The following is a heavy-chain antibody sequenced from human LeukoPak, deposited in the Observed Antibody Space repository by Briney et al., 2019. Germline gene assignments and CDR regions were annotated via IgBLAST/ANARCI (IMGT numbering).Heavy chain of an antibody. CDR1: GFTFDDYG. J-gene: IGHJ4*02. V-gene: IGHV3-20*04. CDR2: INWNGGST. Sequence: GGSLRLSCAASGFTFDDYGMSWVRQAPGKGLEWVSGINWNGGSTGYADSVKGRFTISRDNSKNTLYLQMNSLRAEDTAVYYCAKGGSSTWYGTGDYFDYWGQGTLVTVSS. CDR3: AKGGSSTWYGTGDYFDY. D-gene: IGHD6-13*01.